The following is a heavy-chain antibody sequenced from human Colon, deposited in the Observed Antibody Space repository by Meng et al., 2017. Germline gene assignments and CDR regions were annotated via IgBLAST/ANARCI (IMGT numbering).Heavy chain of an antibody. CDR2: IYIGGGT. CDR3: ARIRGRSSYFDL. V-gene: IGHV4-61*02. J-gene: IGHJ2*01. Sequence: SETLSLTCTVSGGSINSDGNYWSWIRQPAGKGLEWIGRIYIGGGTKYNPSLESRVTISVDTSKTQFSLKLSSVTAADTALYFCARIRGRSSYFDLWGRGTLVTVSS. CDR1: GGSINSDGNY.